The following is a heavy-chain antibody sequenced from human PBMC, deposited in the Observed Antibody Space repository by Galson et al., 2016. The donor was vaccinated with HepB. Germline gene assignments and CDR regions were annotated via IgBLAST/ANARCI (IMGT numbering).Heavy chain of an antibody. CDR3: AGHYVGKQSTQSFDF. D-gene: IGHD3-16*01. CDR2: IIPLFGTA. CDR1: GGTFSRFA. Sequence: SVKVSCKASGGTFSRFAISWVRQAPGQGLEWMGGIIPLFGTANYAQKFQGRITITADESTSTVYMELISLRSEDTAVYYCAGHYVGKQSTQSFDFWGQGTLVTVSS. V-gene: IGHV1-69*13. J-gene: IGHJ4*02.